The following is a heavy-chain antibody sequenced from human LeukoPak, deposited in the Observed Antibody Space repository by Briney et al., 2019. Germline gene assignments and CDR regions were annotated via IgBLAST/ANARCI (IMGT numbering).Heavy chain of an antibody. V-gene: IGHV1-8*02. CDR1: GYTFTSYY. Sequence: ASVKVSCKASGYTFTSYYMHWVRQAPGQGLEWMGWMNPNSGNTGYAQKFQGRVTMTRNTSISTAYMELSSLRSEDTAVYYCARSTVSYYYYMDVWGKGTTVTISS. D-gene: IGHD4-17*01. CDR2: MNPNSGNT. J-gene: IGHJ6*03. CDR3: ARSTVSYYYYMDV.